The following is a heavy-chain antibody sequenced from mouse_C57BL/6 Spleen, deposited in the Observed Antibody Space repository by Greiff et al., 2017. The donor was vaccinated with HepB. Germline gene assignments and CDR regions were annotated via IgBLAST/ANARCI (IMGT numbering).Heavy chain of an antibody. V-gene: IGHV14-4*01. J-gene: IGHJ2*01. CDR2: IDPENGDT. CDR1: GFNIKDDY. D-gene: IGHD2-1*01. CDR3: TATPYGNYADY. Sequence: EVQLQQSGAELVRPGASVKLSCTASGFNIKDDYMHWVKQRPEQGLEWIGWIDPENGDTEYASKFQGKATITADTSSNTAYLQLSSLTSEDTAVYYCTATPYGNYADYWGQGTTLTVSS.